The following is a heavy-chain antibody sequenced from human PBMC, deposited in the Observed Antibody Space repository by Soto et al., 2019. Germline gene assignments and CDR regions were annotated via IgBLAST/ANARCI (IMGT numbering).Heavy chain of an antibody. D-gene: IGHD2-2*01. J-gene: IGHJ4*02. V-gene: IGHV4-59*01. Sequence: QVQLQESGPGLVKPSETLSLTCTVSGDSIRNVYWSWIRQPPGKGLEWIGFIYHSGNAKYNPSLKSRVTMSVDSSKNQFSLSLNSVTAADSAVYFCARAHAPTLPFDSWGQGTLVTVSS. CDR1: GDSIRNVY. CDR2: IYHSGNA. CDR3: ARAHAPTLPFDS.